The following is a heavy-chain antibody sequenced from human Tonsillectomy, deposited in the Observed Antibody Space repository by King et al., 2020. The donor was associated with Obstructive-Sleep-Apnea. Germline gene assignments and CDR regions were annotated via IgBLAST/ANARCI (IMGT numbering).Heavy chain of an antibody. Sequence: VQLVESGGGLVQPGGFLRLSCAASGFTFSSYWMSWVRQAPGKGLEWVANIKQDGSEKYYVDSVKGRFTLSRDNAKNSLYLQMNSLRAEDTAVYYCARVWNVITLIEIRYFDYWGQGTLVTVSS. CDR1: GFTFSSYW. CDR2: IKQDGSEK. J-gene: IGHJ4*02. CDR3: ARVWNVITLIEIRYFDY. V-gene: IGHV3-7*03. D-gene: IGHD3-22*01.